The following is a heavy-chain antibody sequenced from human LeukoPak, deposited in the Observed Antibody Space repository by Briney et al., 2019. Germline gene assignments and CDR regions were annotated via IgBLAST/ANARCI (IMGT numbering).Heavy chain of an antibody. J-gene: IGHJ4*02. CDR2: IYSGGST. CDR3: AKDRGGRFLEWFYFDY. CDR1: GFTVSSNY. D-gene: IGHD3-3*01. Sequence: GGSLRLSCAASGFTVSSNYMSWVRQAPGKGLEWVSVIYSGGSTYYADSVKGRFTISRDNSKNTLYLQMNSLRAEDTAVYYCAKDRGGRFLEWFYFDYWGQGTLVTVSS. V-gene: IGHV3-66*01.